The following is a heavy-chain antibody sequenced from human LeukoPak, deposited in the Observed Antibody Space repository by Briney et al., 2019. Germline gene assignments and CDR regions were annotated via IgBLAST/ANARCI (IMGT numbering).Heavy chain of an antibody. D-gene: IGHD2-2*01. V-gene: IGHV4-39*07. CDR3: ARDSYCSTTSCHLDY. CDR1: GGSISGSSYF. CDR2: ISYSGIT. J-gene: IGHJ4*02. Sequence: SETLSLTCTVSGGSISGSSYFWGWIRQSPAKGLEWIGSISYSGITHYNPSLKSRVTMSVDTSRNQVSLNLDSVTAADTAVYYCARDSYCSTTSCHLDYWGQGILVTVSS.